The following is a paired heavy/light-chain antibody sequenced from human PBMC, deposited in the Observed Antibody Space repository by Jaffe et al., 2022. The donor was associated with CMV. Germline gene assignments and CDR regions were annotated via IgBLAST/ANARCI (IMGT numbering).Light chain of an antibody. CDR1: QSLVYSEDNTF. Sequence: DVVMTQSPLSLPVTLGQPASISCRSSQSLVYSEDNTFFNWFQQRPGQSPRRLIYKVSNRDSGVPDRFSGSGSGTNFTLKISRVEAEDVGVYYCMQGTHWPWTFGQGTKVEIK. V-gene: IGKV2-30*01. CDR2: KVS. J-gene: IGKJ1*01. CDR3: MQGTHWPWT.
Heavy chain of an antibody. J-gene: IGHJ4*02. Sequence: QVQLQESGPGLVKPSETLSLTCTVSGASITGYYWSWLRQPPGKGLEWIGYVHYTGDTNYNPSLKSRATMSVDTSKNQFSLNVNSVTAADTAVYYCARRAGRDGGDDWGQGTLVTVSS. CDR1: GASITGYY. V-gene: IGHV4-59*08. CDR2: VHYTGDT. CDR3: ARRAGRDGGDD. D-gene: IGHD3-10*01.